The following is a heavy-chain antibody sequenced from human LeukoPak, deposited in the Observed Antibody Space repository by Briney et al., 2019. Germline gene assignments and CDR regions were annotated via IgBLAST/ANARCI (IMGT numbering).Heavy chain of an antibody. CDR3: ARDWGRRYSSGWYGDFDY. Sequence: GRSLSLSCAASGFTFSNYAMHWVRQAPGKGLEWVAVISYDGSDKYYADSVKGRFTISRDNSKNTLHLQMNSLRPEDTAVYYCARDWGRRYSSGWYGDFDYWGQGTLVTVSS. CDR1: GFTFSNYA. V-gene: IGHV3-30-3*01. D-gene: IGHD6-19*01. CDR2: ISYDGSDK. J-gene: IGHJ4*02.